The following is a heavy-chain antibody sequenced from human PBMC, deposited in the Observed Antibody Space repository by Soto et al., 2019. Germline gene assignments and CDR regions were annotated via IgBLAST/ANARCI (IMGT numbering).Heavy chain of an antibody. CDR3: ARLSSASDYYYGMDV. D-gene: IGHD6-6*01. V-gene: IGHV5-10-1*01. Sequence: GESLKISCKGSGYSFTSYWISWVRQMPGKGLEWMGRIDPSDSYTNYSPSFQGHVTISADKSISTAYLQWSSLKASDTAMYYCARLSSASDYYYGMDVWVQGTTVTVSS. CDR1: GYSFTSYW. CDR2: IDPSDSYT. J-gene: IGHJ6*02.